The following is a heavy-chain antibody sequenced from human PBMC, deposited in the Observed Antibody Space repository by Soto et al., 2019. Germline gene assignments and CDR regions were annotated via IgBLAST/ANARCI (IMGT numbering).Heavy chain of an antibody. J-gene: IGHJ4*02. V-gene: IGHV1-69*14. CDR2: IVPTVDTS. Sequence: QVQLVQSGAEVRQPASSVKVSGKTSGATFSSYAITWVRQAPGQGLEWMGGIVPTVDTSTYAQKFQGRVTITADKFTNTVYMELSSLRSDDTAVYYCVSVVAIPGYPDNWGQGTLVTVSS. CDR1: GATFSSYA. D-gene: IGHD5-12*01. CDR3: VSVVAIPGYPDN.